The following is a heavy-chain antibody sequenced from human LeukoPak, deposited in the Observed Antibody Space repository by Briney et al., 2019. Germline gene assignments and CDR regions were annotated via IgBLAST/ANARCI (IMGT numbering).Heavy chain of an antibody. CDR1: GFTFSSYW. J-gene: IGHJ4*02. V-gene: IGHV3-30*18. CDR3: AKDRRVAGTRARAAAGYFDY. D-gene: IGHD6-13*01. CDR2: ISYDGSNK. Sequence: GGSLRLSCAASGFTFSSYWMHWVRQAPGKGLEWVAVISYDGSNKYYADSAKGRFTISRDNSKNTLYLQMNSLRAEDTAVYYCAKDRRVAGTRARAAAGYFDYWGQGTLVTVSS.